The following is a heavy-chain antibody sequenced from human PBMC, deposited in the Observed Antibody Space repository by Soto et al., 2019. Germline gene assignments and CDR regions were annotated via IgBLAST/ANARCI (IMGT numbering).Heavy chain of an antibody. CDR2: TYYRSKWYN. D-gene: IGHD3-3*01. Sequence: QVPLQQSGPGLVQPSQTLSLTCAISGDSVSSNSVAWNWIRQSPSRGLEWLGRTYYRSKWYNDYGVTVKGRSTINPDTSKNQFSLQLNSVTPEDTAVYYCARGRFNAFGIWGQGTMVTVSS. V-gene: IGHV6-1*01. CDR3: ARGRFNAFGI. J-gene: IGHJ3*02. CDR1: GDSVSSNSVA.